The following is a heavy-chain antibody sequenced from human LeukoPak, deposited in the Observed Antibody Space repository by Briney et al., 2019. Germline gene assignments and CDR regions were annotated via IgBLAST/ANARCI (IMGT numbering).Heavy chain of an antibody. CDR3: ARRNGWFGQLPNWFDP. J-gene: IGHJ5*02. V-gene: IGHV1-46*01. D-gene: IGHD3-10*01. Sequence: ASVKVSCKASGYTFTSYYIHWVRQAPGQGLEWMGIINPSGGSTSYAQKFQGRVTMTRDTSTSTVYMELSSLRSEDTAVYYCARRNGWFGQLPNWFDPWGQGTLVTVSS. CDR2: INPSGGST. CDR1: GYTFTSYY.